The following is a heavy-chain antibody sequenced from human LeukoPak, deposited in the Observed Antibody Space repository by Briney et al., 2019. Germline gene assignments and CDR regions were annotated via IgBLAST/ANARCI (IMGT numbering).Heavy chain of an antibody. Sequence: ASVKVSCTASGYTFTSYNINWVREATGQGVGWMGWMNPNSGNTGYAQTFQGRVTITRNSSISTAYMELSRLRSENTAGHYCRRGIGGRLRKPIVVAQXXYMDVXXXGTPVTIS. CDR3: RRGIGGRLRKPIVVAQXXYMDV. J-gene: IGHJ6*03. D-gene: IGHD2-2*01. V-gene: IGHV1-8*01. CDR2: MNPNSGNT. CDR1: GYTFTSYN.